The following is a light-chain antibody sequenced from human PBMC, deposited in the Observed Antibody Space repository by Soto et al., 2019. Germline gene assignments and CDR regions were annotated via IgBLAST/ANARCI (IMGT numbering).Light chain of an antibody. CDR1: QSVSSY. Sequence: EIVLTQSPATLSLSPGERATLSCRASQSVSSYLAWYQQKPGQAPRLLIYDSSNRATGIPARFSGSGSGTDFTLTISSLEPEVFAVYYCQQRVSRPPCTFGQGSRVDIK. CDR3: QQRVSRPPCT. CDR2: DSS. J-gene: IGKJ1*01. V-gene: IGKV3-11*01.